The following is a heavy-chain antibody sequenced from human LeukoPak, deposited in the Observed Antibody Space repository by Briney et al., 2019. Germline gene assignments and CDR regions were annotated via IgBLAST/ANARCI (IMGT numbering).Heavy chain of an antibody. V-gene: IGHV3-48*03. D-gene: IGHD1-7*01. CDR2: ISSGGSTI. CDR3: ASETEIGNYDAFDI. CDR1: GLTLTSYE. J-gene: IGHJ3*02. Sequence: GGSLRLSCAASGLTLTSYEMNWVRQAPGKGLEWVSYISSGGSTIYYADSVKGRFTVSRDNAENSLYLQMNSLRAEDTAVYYCASETEIGNYDAFDIWGQGTMVTVSS.